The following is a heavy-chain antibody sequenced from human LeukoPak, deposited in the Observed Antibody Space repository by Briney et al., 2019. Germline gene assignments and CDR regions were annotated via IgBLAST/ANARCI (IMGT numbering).Heavy chain of an antibody. CDR3: ARTTHDYDFWSGYSHYYYYYYMDV. D-gene: IGHD3-3*01. V-gene: IGHV1-69*05. CDR2: IIPIFGTA. Sequence: SVKVSCKASGGTFSSYAISWVRQAPRQGLEWMGGIIPIFGTANYAQKFQGRVTITTDESTSTAYMELSSLRSEDTAVYYCARTTHDYDFWSGYSHYYYYYYMDVWGKGTTVTVSS. CDR1: GGTFSSYA. J-gene: IGHJ6*03.